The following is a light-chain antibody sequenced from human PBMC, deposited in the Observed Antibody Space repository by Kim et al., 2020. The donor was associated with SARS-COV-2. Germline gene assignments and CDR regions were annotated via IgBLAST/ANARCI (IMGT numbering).Light chain of an antibody. Sequence: QRVTLSCTGGSSSSGAGYDVHWYQQFPGTAPKLLIHGNSNRPSGVPDRFSASKSATAASLAIAGLQFEDEADYYCQSFDDSLSAWVFGGGTKLTVL. V-gene: IGLV1-40*01. J-gene: IGLJ3*02. CDR3: QSFDDSLSAWV. CDR1: SSSSGAGYD. CDR2: GNS.